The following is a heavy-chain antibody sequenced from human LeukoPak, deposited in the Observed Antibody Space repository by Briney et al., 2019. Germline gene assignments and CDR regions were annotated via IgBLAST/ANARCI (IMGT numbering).Heavy chain of an antibody. CDR1: GFTFSSYS. D-gene: IGHD3-10*01. J-gene: IGHJ4*02. CDR2: ISSGSSYI. CDR3: ARLTGNYGDY. Sequence: EPGVSLRLSCAASGFTFSSYSMNWVRQAPGKGLEWVSSISSGSSYIYYADSVKGRFTISRENAKNSLYLQMDSLRAEDTAVYYCARLTGNYGDYWGQGTLVTVSS. V-gene: IGHV3-21*01.